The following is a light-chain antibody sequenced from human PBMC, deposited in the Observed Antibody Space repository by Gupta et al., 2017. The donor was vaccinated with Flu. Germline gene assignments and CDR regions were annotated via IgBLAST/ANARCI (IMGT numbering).Light chain of an antibody. CDR2: VAS. V-gene: IGKV1-39*01. CDR1: QNINTY. Sequence: PTSLSASVGDKVTITCRASQNINTYLNWYQQKPGKAPKLLIYVASTLQSGVPSRFSGSGSGTXFTLTIXSLQPEDIATYSCQQTYYTPWTFGXGTKVAIK. CDR3: QQTYYTPWT. J-gene: IGKJ1*01.